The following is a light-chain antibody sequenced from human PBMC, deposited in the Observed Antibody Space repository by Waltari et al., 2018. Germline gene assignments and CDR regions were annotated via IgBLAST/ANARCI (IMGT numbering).Light chain of an antibody. Sequence: DVVMTQSPLSLPVTPGQPASISCKSRQSLVHIDGNTHCNWFHQRPGQSPRRLIYRVSNRDSGVPDRFSGRGSGTDFTLKISRVEADDVGVYYCMQGTHWPYTFGQGTKLDIK. J-gene: IGKJ2*01. V-gene: IGKV2-30*02. CDR3: MQGTHWPYT. CDR2: RVS. CDR1: QSLVHIDGNTH.